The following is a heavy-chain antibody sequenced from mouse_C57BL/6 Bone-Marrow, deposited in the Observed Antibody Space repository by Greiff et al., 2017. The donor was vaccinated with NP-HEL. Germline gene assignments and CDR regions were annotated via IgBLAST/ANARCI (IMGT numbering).Heavy chain of an antibody. V-gene: IGHV14-4*01. Sequence: VQLQQSGAELVRPGASVTLSCTASGFNIKDDYMHWVKQRPEQGLEWIGWIDPEDGDTEYASKFQGKATITADTSSNTAYLQLSSLTSEDTAVYYCTRDWAWFAYWGQGTLVTVSA. CDR3: TRDWAWFAY. D-gene: IGHD4-1*01. CDR1: GFNIKDDY. CDR2: IDPEDGDT. J-gene: IGHJ3*01.